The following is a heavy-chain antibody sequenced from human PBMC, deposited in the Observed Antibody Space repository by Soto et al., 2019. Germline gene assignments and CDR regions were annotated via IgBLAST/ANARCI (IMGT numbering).Heavy chain of an antibody. CDR2: IDCSDSNS. CDR3: ARLTYRSGWFVF. CDR1: GYRFTNYW. Sequence: PGESLKISCQGSGYRFTNYWITWVRQKPGKGLEWMGTIDCSDSNSKNSPSLQGHVTISADRSINTAYLQWSSLKASDTALYYCARLTYRSGWFVFWGQGALVTVSS. D-gene: IGHD2-15*01. V-gene: IGHV5-10-1*01. J-gene: IGHJ4*02.